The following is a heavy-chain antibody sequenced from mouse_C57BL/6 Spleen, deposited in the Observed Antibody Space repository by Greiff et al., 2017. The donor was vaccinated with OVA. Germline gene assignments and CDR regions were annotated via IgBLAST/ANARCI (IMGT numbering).Heavy chain of an antibody. CDR3: ARSYGNYAWFAY. CDR2: INPGSGGT. Sequence: QVQLKESGAELVRPGTSVKVSCKASGYAFTNYLIEWVKQRPGQGLEWIGVINPGSGGTNYNEKFKGKATLTADKSSSTAYMQLSSLTSEDSAVYFCARSYGNYAWFAYWGQGTLVTVSA. D-gene: IGHD2-1*01. CDR1: GYAFTNYL. V-gene: IGHV1-54*01. J-gene: IGHJ3*01.